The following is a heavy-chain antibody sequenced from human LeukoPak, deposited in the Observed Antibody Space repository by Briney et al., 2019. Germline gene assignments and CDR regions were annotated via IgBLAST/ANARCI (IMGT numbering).Heavy chain of an antibody. CDR2: ISGDGDTT. Sequence: GGSLRLSCAASGFTFDNYAIHWVRHAPGKGLEWVSLISGDGDTTYNADSVKGRFTISRDNSKNSLYLQINSLRTEDTALYYCAKDIGSGWSFDYWGQGTLVTVSS. D-gene: IGHD6-19*01. J-gene: IGHJ4*02. V-gene: IGHV3-43*02. CDR3: AKDIGSGWSFDY. CDR1: GFTFDNYA.